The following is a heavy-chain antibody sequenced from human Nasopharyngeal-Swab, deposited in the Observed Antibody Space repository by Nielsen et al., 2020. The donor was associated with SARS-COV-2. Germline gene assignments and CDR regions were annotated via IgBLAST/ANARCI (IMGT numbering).Heavy chain of an antibody. CDR2: IYTSGST. V-gene: IGHV4-61*02. D-gene: IGHD4-17*01. J-gene: IGHJ6*03. CDR3: ARGLRGVTTYYYYYYMDV. CDR1: GGSISSGSYY. Sequence: SETLSLTCTVSGGSISSGSYYWSWIRQPAGKGLEWIGRIYTSGSTNYNPSLKSRVTISVDTSKNQFSLKLSSVTAADTAVHYCARGLRGVTTYYYYYYMDVWGKGTTVTVSS.